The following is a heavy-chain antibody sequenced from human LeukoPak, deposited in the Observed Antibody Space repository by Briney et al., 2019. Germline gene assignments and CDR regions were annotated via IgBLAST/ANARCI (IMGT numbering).Heavy chain of an antibody. CDR2: INTYNGDT. CDR1: GYTFINYA. J-gene: IGHJ4*02. Sequence: ASVKVSCKASGYTFINYAINWVRQAPGQRPEWMGWINTYNGDTNYAQKFQGRVTMTTDTSTSTAYMELRSLRSDDTAVYYCSRDLNFWTKALAGRVPFDYWGQGTLVTVSS. V-gene: IGHV1-18*01. CDR3: SRDLNFWTKALAGRVPFDY. D-gene: IGHD6-19*01.